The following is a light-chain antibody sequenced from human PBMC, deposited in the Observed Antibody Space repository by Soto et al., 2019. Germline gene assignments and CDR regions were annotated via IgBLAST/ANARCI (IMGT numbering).Light chain of an antibody. Sequence: QSALTQRASVSGSPGQSITISCTGTSIDVGGYNYVSWYQQHPGKAPKLMIYEVSNRPSGVSNRFSGSKSGNTASLTISGLQAEDEADYYCSSYTSSSTQVFGGGTKLTVL. CDR1: SIDVGGYNY. CDR3: SSYTSSSTQV. J-gene: IGLJ2*01. V-gene: IGLV2-14*01. CDR2: EVS.